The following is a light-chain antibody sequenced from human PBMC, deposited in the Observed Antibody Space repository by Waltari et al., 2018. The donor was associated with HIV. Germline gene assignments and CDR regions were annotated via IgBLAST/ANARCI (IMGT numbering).Light chain of an antibody. CDR2: NND. CDR1: NSNIGNNI. V-gene: IGLV1-44*01. Sequence: QSVLTQAPSASGTPGQRVTLSCSGGNSNIGNNIVNWYQHLPGTAPKLLIQNNDQRPSGVPDRFSGSKSGTSDSLAISGLQSEDEADYYCAAFDDELDGVLFGGGTKLTVL. CDR3: AAFDDELDGVL. J-gene: IGLJ2*01.